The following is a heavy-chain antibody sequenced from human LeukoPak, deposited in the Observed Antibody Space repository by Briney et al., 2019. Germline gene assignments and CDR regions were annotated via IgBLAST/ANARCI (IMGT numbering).Heavy chain of an antibody. D-gene: IGHD6-13*01. CDR3: AKDLYSGSWYLSPNWFDP. CDR2: ISYDGSNK. Sequence: GGSLRLSCAASGFTFSSYGMHWVRQAPGKGLEWVAVISYDGSNKYYADSVKGRFTISRDNSKNTLYLQMNSLRAEDTAVYYCAKDLYSGSWYLSPNWFDPWGQGTLVTVSS. V-gene: IGHV3-30*18. CDR1: GFTFSSYG. J-gene: IGHJ5*02.